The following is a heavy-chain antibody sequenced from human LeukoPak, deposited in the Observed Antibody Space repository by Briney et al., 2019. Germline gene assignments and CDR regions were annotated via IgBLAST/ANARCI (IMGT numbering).Heavy chain of an antibody. J-gene: IGHJ4*02. D-gene: IGHD3-22*01. CDR1: GGSISTYY. CDR2: VYYSGIT. CDR3: ARDYDSSGYYWS. Sequence: PSETLSLTCTVSGGSISTYYWSWIRQPPGKGLEWIGYVYYSGITSYNPSLKSRVTISVDTSKNQFSLNVSSVTAADTAVYYCARDYDSSGYYWSWGKGALVTVSS. V-gene: IGHV4-59*01.